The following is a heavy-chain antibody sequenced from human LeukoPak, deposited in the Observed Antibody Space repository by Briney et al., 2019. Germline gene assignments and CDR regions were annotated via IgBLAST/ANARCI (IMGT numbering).Heavy chain of an antibody. Sequence: GGTLRLSCAVSGITLSNYGMSWVRQAPGKGLEWVAGLSGSGGGTNDEATVQGRFTTSRANPKNTLYLQMNSLRAEDTAVYFCAKRGVVIRVSLVGLHKEAYYFYSWGQGDLVTASS. D-gene: IGHD3-10*01. CDR1: GITLSNYG. CDR2: LSGSGGGT. V-gene: IGHV3-23*01. J-gene: IGHJ4*02. CDR3: AKRGVVIRVSLVGLHKEAYYFYS.